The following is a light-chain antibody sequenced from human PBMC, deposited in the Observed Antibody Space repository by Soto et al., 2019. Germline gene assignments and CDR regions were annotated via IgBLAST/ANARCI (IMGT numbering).Light chain of an antibody. CDR2: GAA. V-gene: IGKV3-15*01. J-gene: IGKJ1*01. Sequence: EIVMTQSPATLSVSPGERATLSCRASQSVSSSLAWYQQKPARAPRLLIYGAATRATGIPARLSGSGSGTEFTLTISSLQSEDFAVYYCQQHNNWPPWTFGQGTKVEIK. CDR1: QSVSSS. CDR3: QQHNNWPPWT.